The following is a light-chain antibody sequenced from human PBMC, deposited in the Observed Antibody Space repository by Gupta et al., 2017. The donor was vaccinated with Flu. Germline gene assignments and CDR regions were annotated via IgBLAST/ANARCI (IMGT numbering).Light chain of an antibody. V-gene: IGKV2-30*01. CDR1: QSLLYSDGNAY. J-gene: IGKJ1*01. Sequence: DVVLTQFPLSLPVTLGQAASISCSSSQSLLYSDGNAYLNWFHQRPGQSPRRLIYQVSRRDAEVPDRFSGSGSGTDFTLKISRVEAEDVGVYYCMQGKHWPATFGPGTRVEVK. CDR3: MQGKHWPAT. CDR2: QVS.